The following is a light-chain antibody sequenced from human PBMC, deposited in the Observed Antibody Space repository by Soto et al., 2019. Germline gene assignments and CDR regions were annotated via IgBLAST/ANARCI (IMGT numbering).Light chain of an antibody. CDR3: QQYDNWPWT. V-gene: IGKV3-15*01. CDR2: GAS. J-gene: IGKJ1*01. CDR1: QTISDT. Sequence: EIVMTQSPATLSVSPGGRATLSCRASQTISDTLAWYQQKPGQAPRLLIYGASTRATGFPARFSGSGSGTDFTLTISSLQSEDFAVYYCQQYDNWPWTFGQWTKVEIK.